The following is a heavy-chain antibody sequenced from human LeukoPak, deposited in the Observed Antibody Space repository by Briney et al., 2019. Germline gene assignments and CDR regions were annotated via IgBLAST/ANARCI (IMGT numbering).Heavy chain of an antibody. CDR3: ARGGGLDV. D-gene: IGHD3-16*01. CDR2: INHNGNVN. V-gene: IGHV3-7*03. Sequence: GGSLRLSCAASGFTFSTYAMSWVRQAPGKGLEWVASINHNGNVNYYVDSVKGRFTISRDNAKNSLYLQMSNLRAEDTAVYFCARGGGLDVWGQGATVTVSS. J-gene: IGHJ6*02. CDR1: GFTFSTYA.